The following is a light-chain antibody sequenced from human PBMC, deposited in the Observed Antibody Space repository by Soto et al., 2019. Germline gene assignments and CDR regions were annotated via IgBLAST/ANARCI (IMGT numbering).Light chain of an antibody. J-gene: IGKJ2*01. CDR1: QSVVRN. CDR3: QQYNNWPYT. V-gene: IGKV3-15*01. CDR2: GTS. Sequence: EIVMTQSPVALSVSPGERAALSCRASQSVVRNFAWYQQRPGQAPRVLIYGTSTRATGVPARFSGSGSGTDFALTISSLQSEDFAVYNCQQYNNWPYTFGQGPRLEIK.